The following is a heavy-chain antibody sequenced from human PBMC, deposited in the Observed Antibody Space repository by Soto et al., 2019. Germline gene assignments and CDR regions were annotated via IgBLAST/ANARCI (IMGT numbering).Heavy chain of an antibody. Sequence: EVQLLESGGGLVQPGGSLRLSCAASGFTFSSYAMSWVRQAPGKGLEWVSAISGSGGSTYYADSVKGRFTISRDNSKNTLYLQMNSLRAEDTAVYYCARAPLGWLRYFPDAFDIWGQGTMVTVSS. CDR2: ISGSGGST. V-gene: IGHV3-23*01. D-gene: IGHD5-12*01. CDR1: GFTFSSYA. CDR3: ARAPLGWLRYFPDAFDI. J-gene: IGHJ3*02.